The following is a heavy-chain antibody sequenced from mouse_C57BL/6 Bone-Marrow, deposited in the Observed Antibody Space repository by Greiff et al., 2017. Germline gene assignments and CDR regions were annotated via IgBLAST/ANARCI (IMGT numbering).Heavy chain of an antibody. D-gene: IGHD1-1*01. CDR3: ARDMVVAPSYWYFDV. CDR2: ISDGGSYT. V-gene: IGHV5-4*01. Sequence: DVKLVESGGGLVKPGGSLKLSCAASGFTFSSYAMSWVRQTPEKRLEWVATISDGGSYTYYPDNVKGRFTISRDNAKNNLYLQMSHLKSEDTAMYYCARDMVVAPSYWYFDVWGTGTTVTVSS. CDR1: GFTFSSYA. J-gene: IGHJ1*03.